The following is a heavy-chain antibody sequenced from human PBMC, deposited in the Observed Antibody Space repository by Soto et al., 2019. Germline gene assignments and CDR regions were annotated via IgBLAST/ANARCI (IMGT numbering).Heavy chain of an antibody. CDR2: INAGNGNT. CDR3: AAHDGGYSSSWYPFDY. V-gene: IGHV1-3*01. J-gene: IGHJ4*02. D-gene: IGHD6-13*01. Sequence: ASVKVSCKASGYTFTGYYMHWVRQAPGQGLEWMGWINAGNGNTKYSQKFQGRVTITRDTSASTAYMELSSLRSEDTAVYYCAAHDGGYSSSWYPFDYWGQGTLVTVSS. CDR1: GYTFTGYY.